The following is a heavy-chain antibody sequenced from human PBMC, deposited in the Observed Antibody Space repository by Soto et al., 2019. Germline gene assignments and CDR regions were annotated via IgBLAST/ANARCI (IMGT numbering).Heavy chain of an antibody. Sequence: SLRLSCAASGFTFDDYAMHWVRQDPGKGLEWVSGISWNSGSIGYADSVKGRFTISRDNAKNSLYLQMNSLRAEDTALYYCAKGYYDSSGYYYGPFDYWGQGTLVTVSS. D-gene: IGHD3-22*01. J-gene: IGHJ4*02. CDR1: GFTFDDYA. CDR3: AKGYYDSSGYYYGPFDY. CDR2: ISWNSGSI. V-gene: IGHV3-9*01.